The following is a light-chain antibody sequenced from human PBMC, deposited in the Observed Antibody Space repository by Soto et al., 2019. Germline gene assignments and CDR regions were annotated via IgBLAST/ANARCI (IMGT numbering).Light chain of an antibody. CDR3: QQANSFPLT. CDR1: HDISTW. V-gene: IGKV1-12*01. Sequence: DIQMTQSPSSVSVSVGDRVTITCRASHDISTWLTWYQQKPGKAPKLLIFAASILQTGIPSRFSGSGTGTDFSLTISSLQPEDFATYYCQQANSFPLTLGGGTKVEIK. CDR2: AAS. J-gene: IGKJ4*01.